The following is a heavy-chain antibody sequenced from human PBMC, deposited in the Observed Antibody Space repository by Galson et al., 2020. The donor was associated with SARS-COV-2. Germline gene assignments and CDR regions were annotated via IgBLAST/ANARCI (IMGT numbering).Heavy chain of an antibody. D-gene: IGHD3-22*01. Sequence: ASVKVSCRASGYTFTTYAILWLRQDPGQRLEWMGWINPGSGNTKYSQRFQDRVTITRDTSASTAYMELSSLRSEDTSVYFCAREKDMIAHYWGQGTLVTVSS. J-gene: IGHJ4*02. CDR3: AREKDMIAHY. CDR2: INPGSGNT. V-gene: IGHV1-3*01. CDR1: GYTFTTYA.